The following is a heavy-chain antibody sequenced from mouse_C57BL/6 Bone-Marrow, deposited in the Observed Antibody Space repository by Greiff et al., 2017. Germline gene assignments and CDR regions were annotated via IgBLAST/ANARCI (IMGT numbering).Heavy chain of an antibody. J-gene: IGHJ4*01. CDR2: IYPRSGNT. Sequence: QVQLQQSGAELARPGASVKLSCKASGYTFTSYGISWVKQRTGQGLEWIGEIYPRSGNTYYNEKFKGKATLTADKSSSTAYMELRSLTSEDSAVYFCARSDSNYCYYYAMDYWGQGTSVTVSS. V-gene: IGHV1-81*01. CDR3: ARSDSNYCYYYAMDY. D-gene: IGHD2-5*01. CDR1: GYTFTSYG.